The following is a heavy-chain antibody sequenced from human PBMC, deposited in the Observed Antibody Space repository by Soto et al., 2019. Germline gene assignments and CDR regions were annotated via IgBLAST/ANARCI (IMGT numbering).Heavy chain of an antibody. CDR2: IYHSGST. D-gene: IGHD3-10*01. CDR3: ARDLGDGFFDY. CDR1: GGSISRGDYS. V-gene: IGHV4-30-2*01. Sequence: SETLPLTCAVSGGSISRGDYSLTWIRQPQGKGLELIGRIYHSGSTYYNPSLKTRVSISIDKSKNQFSLKLSSVTAADSAVYYCARDLGDGFFDYWGQGTLVTVS. J-gene: IGHJ4*02.